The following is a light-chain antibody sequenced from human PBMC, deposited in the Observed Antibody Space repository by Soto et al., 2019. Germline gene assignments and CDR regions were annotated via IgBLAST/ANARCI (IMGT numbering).Light chain of an antibody. CDR2: AAS. Sequence: DIQMTQSPSSLSASVGDRVTITCRASQSLNSYLNWYQQKPGKAPKLLIYAASSLQSGVPSRFSGSGSGTEYTLTISSLQPEDFATYYCQQSYSTPSSFGQGTKLEIK. V-gene: IGKV1-39*01. J-gene: IGKJ2*01. CDR1: QSLNSY. CDR3: QQSYSTPSS.